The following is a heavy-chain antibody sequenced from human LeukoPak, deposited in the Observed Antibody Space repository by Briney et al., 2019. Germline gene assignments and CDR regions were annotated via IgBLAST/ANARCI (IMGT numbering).Heavy chain of an antibody. J-gene: IGHJ6*03. V-gene: IGHV4-34*01. Sequence: SETLSLTCAVYGGSFSGYYWSWIRQPPGKGLEWIGEINHSGSTNYNPSLKSRVTISVDTSKNQFSLKLRSVTAADTAVYYCARRGWEVGATLYYYYYMDVWGKGTTVTVSS. CDR2: INHSGST. CDR1: GGSFSGYY. D-gene: IGHD1-26*01. CDR3: ARRGWEVGATLYYYYYMDV.